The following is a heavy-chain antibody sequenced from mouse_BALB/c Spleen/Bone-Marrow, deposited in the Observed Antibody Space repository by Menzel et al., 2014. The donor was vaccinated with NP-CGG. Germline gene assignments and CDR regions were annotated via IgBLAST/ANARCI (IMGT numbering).Heavy chain of an antibody. J-gene: IGHJ2*01. CDR2: IYPGNVNT. V-gene: IGHV1S56*01. CDR3: ATYDY. Sequence: VKLMESGPELVKPGASVRISCKASGYTFTSYYIHWVKQRPGQGLEWIGWIYPGNVNTKYNEKFKGKATLTAYKSSSTAYMQLSSVTSEDPAVYFCATYDYWGQGTTLTVSS. CDR1: GYTFTSYY.